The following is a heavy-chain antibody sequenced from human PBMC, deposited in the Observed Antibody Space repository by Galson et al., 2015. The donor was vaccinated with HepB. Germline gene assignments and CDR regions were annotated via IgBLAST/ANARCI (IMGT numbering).Heavy chain of an antibody. J-gene: IGHJ6*02. CDR2: ISSSSLTI. CDR3: AKDPHDIAARQGLYYYYYGMDV. V-gene: IGHV3-48*01. CDR1: GFTFSTYS. Sequence: SLRLSCAASGFTFSTYSMIWVRQAPGKGLEWISFISSSSLTIHYADSVKGRFTISRDNSKNTLYLQMNSLRAEDTAVYYCAKDPHDIAARQGLYYYYYGMDVWGQGTTVTVSS. D-gene: IGHD6-6*01.